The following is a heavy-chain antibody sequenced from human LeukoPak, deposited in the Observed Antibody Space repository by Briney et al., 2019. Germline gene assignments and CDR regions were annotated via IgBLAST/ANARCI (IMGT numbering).Heavy chain of an antibody. CDR3: ARDRGAVAGYYFDY. Sequence: QPGGSLTLSCAASGFTVSSYYLTWVRQAPGKGLEWVSVIYTGGTTNYADTVKGRFTISRDNSKNTVYLQMNSLRAEDTGVYYCARDRGAVAGYYFDYWGQGTLVTVSS. J-gene: IGHJ4*02. V-gene: IGHV3-66*01. CDR1: GFTVSSYY. D-gene: IGHD6-19*01. CDR2: IYTGGTT.